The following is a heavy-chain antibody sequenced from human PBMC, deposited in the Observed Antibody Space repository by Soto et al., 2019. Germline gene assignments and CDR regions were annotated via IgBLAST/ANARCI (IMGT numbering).Heavy chain of an antibody. CDR3: ARDRHFRGGPDDI. V-gene: IGHV3-33*01. J-gene: IGHJ3*02. D-gene: IGHD3-3*02. CDR1: GFTFSSFG. CDR2: IWHDGTFT. Sequence: QVQLVESGGGVVQSGRSPRLSCAASGFTFSSFGMHWVRQAPGKGLEWVAVIWHDGTFTHYADSVKGRFTISRDNSKNMLYVQMNSLRADDTAVYYCARDRHFRGGPDDIWGQGTMVTVSS.